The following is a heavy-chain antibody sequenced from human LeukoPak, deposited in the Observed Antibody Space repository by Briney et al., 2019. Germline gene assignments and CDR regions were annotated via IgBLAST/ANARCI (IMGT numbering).Heavy chain of an antibody. CDR1: GFTFTIYA. D-gene: IGHD6-19*01. V-gene: IGHV3-23*01. Sequence: GGSLRLSCAASGFTFTIYAMTWVRHAPGNGLEWVSGIYGSGQTTYYADSVKGRFTISRDNSKNTLYLQMSSLRLGDTAVYYCAKVSKQWPHGYLDLWGQGDLVAVSS. CDR2: IYGSGQTT. J-gene: IGHJ4*02. CDR3: AKVSKQWPHGYLDL.